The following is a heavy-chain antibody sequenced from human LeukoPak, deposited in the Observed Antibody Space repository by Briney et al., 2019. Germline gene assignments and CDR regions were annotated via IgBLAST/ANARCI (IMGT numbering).Heavy chain of an antibody. Sequence: PGGSLRLSCAASGFTFSSYWMSWVRQAPGKGLEWVANIKQDGSGKYYVDSVKGRFTISRDNAKNSLYLQMNSLRAEDTAVYYCARCHGSGSYPYFDYWGQGTLVTVSS. CDR2: IKQDGSGK. J-gene: IGHJ4*02. CDR1: GFTFSSYW. D-gene: IGHD3-10*01. V-gene: IGHV3-7*01. CDR3: ARCHGSGSYPYFDY.